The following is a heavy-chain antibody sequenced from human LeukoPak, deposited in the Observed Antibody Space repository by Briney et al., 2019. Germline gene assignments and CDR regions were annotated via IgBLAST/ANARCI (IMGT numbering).Heavy chain of an antibody. CDR2: IYYSGST. CDR3: ARVPEDDAFDI. D-gene: IGHD2-2*01. Sequence: PSETLSLTCTVSGGSISSSSYYWGWIRQPPGKGLEWIGSIYYSGSTYYNPSLKSRVTISVDTSKNQFSLKLSSVTAADTAVYYCARVPEDDAFDIWGQGTMVTVSS. J-gene: IGHJ3*02. V-gene: IGHV4-39*07. CDR1: GGSISSSSYY.